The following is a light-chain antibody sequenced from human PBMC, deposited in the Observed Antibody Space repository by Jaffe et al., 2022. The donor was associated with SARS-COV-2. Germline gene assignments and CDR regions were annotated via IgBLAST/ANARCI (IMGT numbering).Light chain of an antibody. CDR3: GTWDSSLSAGV. Sequence: QSVLTQPPSVSAAPGQKVTISCSGSSSNIANNYVSWYQQFPGTAPKLLIYENDKRPSGIPDRFSGSKSGTSAALGITGLQTGDEADYYCGTWDSSLSAGVFGGGTKLTVL. CDR1: SSNIANNY. V-gene: IGLV1-51*01. J-gene: IGLJ2*01. CDR2: END.